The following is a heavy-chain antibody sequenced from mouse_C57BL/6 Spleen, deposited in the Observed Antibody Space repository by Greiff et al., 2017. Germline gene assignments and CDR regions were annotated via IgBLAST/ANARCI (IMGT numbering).Heavy chain of an antibody. CDR3: ARGAYYGSSYDY. CDR1: GFTFSDYG. J-gene: IGHJ2*01. D-gene: IGHD1-1*01. Sequence: DVMLVESGGGLVKPGGSLKLSCAASGFTFSDYGMHWVRQAPEKGLEWVAYISSGSSTIYYADTVKGRFTISRDNAKNTLFLQMTSLRSEDTAMYYCARGAYYGSSYDYWGQGTTLTVSS. CDR2: ISSGSSTI. V-gene: IGHV5-17*01.